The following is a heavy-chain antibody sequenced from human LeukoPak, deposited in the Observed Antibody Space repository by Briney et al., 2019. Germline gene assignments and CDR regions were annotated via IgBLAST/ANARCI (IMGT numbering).Heavy chain of an antibody. V-gene: IGHV4-59*11. J-gene: IGHJ3*02. D-gene: IGHD4-17*01. CDR3: ARDLVTVTKGFDI. CDR2: ISYIEST. CDR1: DDSFSSHD. Sequence: SETLPLTCAVSDDSFSSHDWTWIRQPPGKGLEWIGYISYIESTNYNPSLKSRVTISIDTSKNQFSLKLSSVTAADTAVYYCARDLVTVTKGFDIWGQGTMVSVSS.